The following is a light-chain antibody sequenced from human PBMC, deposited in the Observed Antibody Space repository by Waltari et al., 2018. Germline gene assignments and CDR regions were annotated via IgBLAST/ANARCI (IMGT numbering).Light chain of an antibody. Sequence: EIVFTQSPATLSLSPGERATLSCRASQSVSSYLACYQQKPGQAPRLLIYDASNRATGIPARFSGSGSGTDFTLTISSLEPEDFAVYYCQQRSNWPYTFGQGTKLEIK. CDR1: QSVSSY. J-gene: IGKJ2*01. CDR2: DAS. CDR3: QQRSNWPYT. V-gene: IGKV3-11*01.